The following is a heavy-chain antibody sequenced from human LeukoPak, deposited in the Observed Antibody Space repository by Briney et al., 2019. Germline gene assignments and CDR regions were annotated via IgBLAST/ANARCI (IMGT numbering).Heavy chain of an antibody. CDR2: ISAYNGNT. CDR1: GYTFTIYC. J-gene: IGHJ6*02. D-gene: IGHD3-10*01. CDR3: ASFGAGYGSGSYYYYGMDV. V-gene: IGHV1-18*04. Sequence: ASVKVSCKASGYTFTIYCMHWVRQAPGQGLEWMGWISAYNGNTNYAQKLQGRVTMTTDTSASTAYMELRSLRSDDTAVYYCASFGAGYGSGSYYYYGMDVWGQGTTVTVSS.